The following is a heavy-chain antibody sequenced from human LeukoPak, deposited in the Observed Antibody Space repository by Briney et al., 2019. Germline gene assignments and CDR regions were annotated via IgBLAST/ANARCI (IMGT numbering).Heavy chain of an antibody. CDR2: IYYSGST. Sequence: PSETLSLTCTVSGGSISSYYWSWIRQPPGKGLEWIGYIYYSGSTNYNPSLKSRVTISVDTSKNQFSLKLTSVTAADTAVYYCARLMVGATLGGFDIWGQGTMVTVSS. J-gene: IGHJ3*02. V-gene: IGHV4-59*01. CDR3: ARLMVGATLGGFDI. CDR1: GGSISSYY. D-gene: IGHD1-26*01.